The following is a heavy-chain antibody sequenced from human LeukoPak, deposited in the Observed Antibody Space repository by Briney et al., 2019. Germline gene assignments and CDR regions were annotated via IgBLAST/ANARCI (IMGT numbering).Heavy chain of an antibody. V-gene: IGHV4-39*07. D-gene: IGHD1-26*01. CDR3: ARDGSGTYVGYFDN. CDR1: GGSIGSSSYF. Sequence: SETLSLTCAVSGGSIGSSSYFWGWIRQPPGKGLEWIATIYFTGSTYYNPSLKSRVTISADTSKNQFSLKLRSVTAADTAVYYCARDGSGTYVGYFDNWGQGTPVTVSS. CDR2: IYFTGST. J-gene: IGHJ4*02.